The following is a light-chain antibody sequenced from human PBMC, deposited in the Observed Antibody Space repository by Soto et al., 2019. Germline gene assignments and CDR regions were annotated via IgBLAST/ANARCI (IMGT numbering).Light chain of an antibody. J-gene: IGKJ1*01. CDR1: QSLSSRN. Sequence: ELVLTQAPGTLSLSPGERARLSCRASQSLSSRNLAWYQQKPGQAPRPLIYGVSSRATGIPDRFSGSGSGTDLTLTISRLEPEDFAVYYCQQYDSSPRTFGQGTKVDIK. CDR3: QQYDSSPRT. CDR2: GVS. V-gene: IGKV3-20*01.